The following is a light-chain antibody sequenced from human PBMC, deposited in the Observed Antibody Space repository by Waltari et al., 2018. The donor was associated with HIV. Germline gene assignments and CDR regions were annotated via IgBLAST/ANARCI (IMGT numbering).Light chain of an antibody. J-gene: IGLJ1*01. CDR2: DAG. CDR1: SSDVGGYNY. Sequence: QSALTQPASVSGSPGQSITISCTGTSSDVGGYNYVSWYQQHPGKAPKLMIYDAGNRPSGVSNRFSGSKSGNTASLTISGLQAEDEADYYCSSYTSSNTLPYVFGTGTKVTVL. CDR3: SSYTSSNTLPYV. V-gene: IGLV2-14*03.